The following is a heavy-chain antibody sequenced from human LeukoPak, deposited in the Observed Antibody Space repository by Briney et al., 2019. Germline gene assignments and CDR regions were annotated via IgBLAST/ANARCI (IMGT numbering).Heavy chain of an antibody. CDR3: ASPSDYSDYYYYIDV. Sequence: SETLSLTCTVSGGSMSRSSYYWGWLRQPPGKGLEWLGSIYYSGSTYYNPSLKSRVTISVDTSKNQFSLTLNSVTAADTAVYYCASPSDYSDYYYYIDVWGKGTTVTVSS. J-gene: IGHJ6*03. V-gene: IGHV4-39*07. D-gene: IGHD4-11*01. CDR2: IYYSGST. CDR1: GGSMSRSSYY.